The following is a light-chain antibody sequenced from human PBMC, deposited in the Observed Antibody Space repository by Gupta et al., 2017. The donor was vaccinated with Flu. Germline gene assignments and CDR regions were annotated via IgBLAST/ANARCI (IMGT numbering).Light chain of an antibody. V-gene: IGKV3-11*01. Sequence: EIVLTQSPATLSLSPGESATLSCRASQSVRTYLAWYQHKVGQAPRLLLYDASKRATGIPDRFSGSGSGTDFTLTSSSLEPGDSAVYYCQQRSNWFTFGGGTKVEIK. J-gene: IGKJ4*01. CDR2: DAS. CDR3: QQRSNWFT. CDR1: QSVRTY.